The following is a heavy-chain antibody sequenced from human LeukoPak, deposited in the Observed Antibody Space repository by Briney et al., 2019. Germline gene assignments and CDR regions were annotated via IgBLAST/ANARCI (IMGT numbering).Heavy chain of an antibody. CDR3: ARHGSVAVALDY. CDR1: GGSINSFY. CDR2: IYYSGKT. D-gene: IGHD6-19*01. Sequence: SETLSLTCTVSGGSINSFYWSWIRQPPGKGLEWIGYIYYSGKTNYNPSLKSRVTISVDASKNQFSLKLSSVTAADTAVYYCARHGSVAVALDYWGQGTLVTVSS. J-gene: IGHJ4*02. V-gene: IGHV4-59*08.